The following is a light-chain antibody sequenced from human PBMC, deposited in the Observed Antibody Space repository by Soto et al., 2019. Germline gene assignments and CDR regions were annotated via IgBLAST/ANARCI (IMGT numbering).Light chain of an antibody. Sequence: QSVLTQPASASASPGQSITLSCTGTSSDVGNYDFVSWYQQHPGKAPKLIIYEVTNRPSGVSSRFSGSKSGNTASLTISGLRSEDEAAYYCSSYTTSTTLFYVFGTGTKATVL. V-gene: IGLV2-14*01. CDR2: EVT. CDR1: SSDVGNYDF. CDR3: SSYTTSTTLFYV. J-gene: IGLJ1*01.